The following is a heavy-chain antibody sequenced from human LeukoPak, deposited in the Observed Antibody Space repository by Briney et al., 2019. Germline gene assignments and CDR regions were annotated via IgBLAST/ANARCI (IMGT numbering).Heavy chain of an antibody. CDR2: IYYSGST. CDR3: ARHGNYYDSSGYLVPWSNYYNWFDP. V-gene: IGHV4-59*08. Sequence: SAPLSLTCTVSGGSISSYYWSWIRQPPGKGLEWIGYIYYSGSTNYNPSLKSRVTISVDTSKNQFSLKLSSVTAADTAVYYCARHGNYYDSSGYLVPWSNYYNWFDPWGQGTLVTVSS. CDR1: GGSISSYY. D-gene: IGHD3-22*01. J-gene: IGHJ5*02.